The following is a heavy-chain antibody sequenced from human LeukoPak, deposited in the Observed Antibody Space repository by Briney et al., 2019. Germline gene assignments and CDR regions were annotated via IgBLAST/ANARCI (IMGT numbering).Heavy chain of an antibody. Sequence: PGGSLRLSCAASGFSFSSYGMNWVRQAPGKGLEWLSYISSNSRTIYYADSVRGRFTISRDNAENSLYLQMRSLRAEDTAVFYCARTLGSCTGGKCYTSYYYAMDVWGQGTTVTVSS. CDR1: GFSFSSYG. D-gene: IGHD2-15*01. J-gene: IGHJ6*02. V-gene: IGHV3-48*01. CDR3: ARTLGSCTGGKCYTSYYYAMDV. CDR2: ISSNSRTI.